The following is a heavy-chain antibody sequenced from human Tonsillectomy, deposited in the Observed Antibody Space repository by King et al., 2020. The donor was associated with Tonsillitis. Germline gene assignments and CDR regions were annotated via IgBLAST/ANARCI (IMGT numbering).Heavy chain of an antibody. CDR1: GGSFSGYY. J-gene: IGHJ6*03. V-gene: IGHV4-34*01. Sequence: VQLQQWGAGLLKPSETLSLTCAVYGGSFSGYYWSWIRQPPGKGLEWMGEINHSGSTNYNPSLKSRVTISVDTSKNQFSLKLSSVTAADTAVYYCARGLFPYYYYMDVWGKGTTVTVSS. CDR2: INHSGST. CDR3: ARGLFPYYYYMDV.